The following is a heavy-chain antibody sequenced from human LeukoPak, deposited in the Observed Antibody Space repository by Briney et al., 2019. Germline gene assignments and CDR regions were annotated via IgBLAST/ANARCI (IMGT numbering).Heavy chain of an antibody. D-gene: IGHD6-19*01. CDR3: ASGPWYSSGWYGAWFDP. CDR2: IYPGDSDT. V-gene: IGHV5-51*01. CDR1: GYSFTSCW. Sequence: GESLKISCKGSGYSFTSCWIGWVRQMPGKGLEWMGIIYPGDSDTRYSPSFQGQVTISADKSISTAYLQWSSLKASDTAMYYCASGPWYSSGWYGAWFDPWGQGTLVTVSS. J-gene: IGHJ5*02.